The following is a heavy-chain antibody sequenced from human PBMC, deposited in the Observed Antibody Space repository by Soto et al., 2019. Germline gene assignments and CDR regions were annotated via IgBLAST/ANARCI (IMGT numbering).Heavy chain of an antibody. D-gene: IGHD2-2*01. Sequence: SETLSPTCTVSGGSISSYYWSWIRQPPGKGLEWIGYIYYSGSTNYNPSLKSRVTISVDTSKNQFSLKLSSVTAADTAVYYCARGIVVVPAAMGYFDYWGQGTLVTVSS. V-gene: IGHV4-59*01. J-gene: IGHJ4*02. CDR3: ARGIVVVPAAMGYFDY. CDR2: IYYSGST. CDR1: GGSISSYY.